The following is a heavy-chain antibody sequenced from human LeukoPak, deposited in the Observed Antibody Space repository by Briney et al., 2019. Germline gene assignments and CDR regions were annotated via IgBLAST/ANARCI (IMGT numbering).Heavy chain of an antibody. V-gene: IGHV3-11*04. CDR3: ARVDGSSSCPDY. CDR2: ISSSGNTI. D-gene: IGHD6-13*01. CDR1: GFTFSDYY. J-gene: IGHJ4*02. Sequence: PGGSLRLSCAASGFTFSDYYMSWIRQAPGKGLEWVSYISSSGNTIYYADSVKGRFTISRDNAKNSLYLQMNSLRAEDTALYYCARVDGSSSCPDYWGQGTLVTVSS.